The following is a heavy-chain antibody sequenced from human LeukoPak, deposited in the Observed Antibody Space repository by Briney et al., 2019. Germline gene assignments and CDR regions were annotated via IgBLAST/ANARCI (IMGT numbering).Heavy chain of an antibody. J-gene: IGHJ3*02. CDR3: ARDHRDSGRGAFDI. CDR1: GFTFSGYW. Sequence: GGSLRLSCAASGFTFSGYWLSWVRQAPGKRLEWLANINEDGSRKFYVDSVEGRFTISRDNAKNSLSLQTNSLRAEDTAIYYCARDHRDSGRGAFDIWGQGTGVTVSS. V-gene: IGHV3-7*01. D-gene: IGHD3-10*01. CDR2: INEDGSRK.